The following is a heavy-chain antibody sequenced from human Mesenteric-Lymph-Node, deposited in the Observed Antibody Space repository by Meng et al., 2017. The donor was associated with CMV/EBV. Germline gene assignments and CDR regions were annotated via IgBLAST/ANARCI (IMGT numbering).Heavy chain of an antibody. CDR1: GGSFSGYY. J-gene: IGHJ5*02. D-gene: IGHD2-2*02. V-gene: IGHV4-59*01. CDR3: ARDIRGGRDP. CDR2: IYYGST. Sequence: SETLSLTCAVYGGSFSGYYWSWIRQPPGKGLEWIGYIYYGSTNYNPSLKSRVTISVDTSKNQFSLNLSSVTAADTAVYYCARDIRGGRDPWGQGTLVTVSS.